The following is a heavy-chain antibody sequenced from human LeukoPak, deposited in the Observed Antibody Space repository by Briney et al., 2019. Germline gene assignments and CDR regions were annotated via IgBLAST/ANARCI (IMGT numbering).Heavy chain of an antibody. CDR1: GGSISSSSYY. Sequence: PSETLSLTCTVSGGSISSSSYYWGWIRQPPGKGLEWIGSIYYSGSTYYNPSLKSRVTISVDTSKNQFSLKLSSVTAADTAVYYCARQTSYDFWSGYYTTGFDPWGQGTLVTVSS. V-gene: IGHV4-39*01. CDR2: IYYSGST. CDR3: ARQTSYDFWSGYYTTGFDP. J-gene: IGHJ5*02. D-gene: IGHD3-3*01.